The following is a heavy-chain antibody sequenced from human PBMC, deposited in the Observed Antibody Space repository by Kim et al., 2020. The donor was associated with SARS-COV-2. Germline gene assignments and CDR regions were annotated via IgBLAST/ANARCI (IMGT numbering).Heavy chain of an antibody. Sequence: SETLSLTCTVSGGSISSYYWSWIRQPPGKGLEWIGYIYYSGSTNYNPSLKSRVTISVDTSKNQFSLKLSSVTAADTAVYYCAGTSRDGYSSNWFDPWGQGTLVTVSS. J-gene: IGHJ5*02. CDR2: IYYSGST. CDR1: GGSISSYY. CDR3: AGTSRDGYSSNWFDP. D-gene: IGHD4-4*01. V-gene: IGHV4-59*01.